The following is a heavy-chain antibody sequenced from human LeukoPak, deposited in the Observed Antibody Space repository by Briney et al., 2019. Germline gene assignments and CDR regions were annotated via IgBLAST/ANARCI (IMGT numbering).Heavy chain of an antibody. D-gene: IGHD1-1*01. J-gene: IGHJ6*02. CDR1: GFTFSSYG. Sequence: PGGSLRLSCAASGFTFSSYGMHWVRQAPGKGLEWVAVISYDGSNKYYADSVKGRFTISRDNSKNTLYLQMNSLRAEDTAVYYCAKGTSPIQPPLYYGMDVWGQGTTVTVSS. CDR3: AKGTSPIQPPLYYGMDV. V-gene: IGHV3-30*18. CDR2: ISYDGSNK.